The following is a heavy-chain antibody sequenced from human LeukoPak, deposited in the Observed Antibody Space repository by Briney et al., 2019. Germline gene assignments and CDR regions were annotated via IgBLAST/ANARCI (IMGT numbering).Heavy chain of an antibody. J-gene: IGHJ4*02. CDR1: GFTFSSYG. Sequence: GGSLRLSCAASGFTFSSYGMHWVRQAPGKGLEWVAFIRYDGSNKYYADSVKGRFTISRDNSKNTLYLQMNSLRAEDTAVYYCAKDFLDIVVVVAATYFDYWGQGTLVTVSS. CDR2: IRYDGSNK. D-gene: IGHD2-15*01. CDR3: AKDFLDIVVVVAATYFDY. V-gene: IGHV3-30*02.